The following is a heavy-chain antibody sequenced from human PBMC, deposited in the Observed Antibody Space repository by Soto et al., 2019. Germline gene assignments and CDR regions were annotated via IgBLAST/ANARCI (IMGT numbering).Heavy chain of an antibody. Sequence: GASVKVSCKASGYTFTSYGISWVRQAPGQGLEWMGWISAYNGNTNYAQKLQGRVTMTTDTSTSTAYMELRSLRSDDTAVYYCARDRSIAAAGIGLVHYYYYGMDVWGQGTTVTVSS. CDR1: GYTFTSYG. V-gene: IGHV1-18*01. J-gene: IGHJ6*02. D-gene: IGHD6-13*01. CDR3: ARDRSIAAAGIGLVHYYYYGMDV. CDR2: ISAYNGNT.